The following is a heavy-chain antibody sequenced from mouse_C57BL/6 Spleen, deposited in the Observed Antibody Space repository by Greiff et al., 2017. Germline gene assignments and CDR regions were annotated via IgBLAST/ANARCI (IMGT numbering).Heavy chain of an antibody. CDR3: ARCPDSSGLDY. CDR2: IDPSDSYT. D-gene: IGHD3-2*02. CDR1: GYTFTSYW. J-gene: IGHJ2*01. V-gene: IGHV1-59*01. Sequence: VQLQESGAELVRPGTSVKLSCKASGYTFTSYWMHWVKQRPGQGLEWIGVIDPSDSYTNYNQKFKGKATLTVDTSSSTAYMQLSSLTSEDSAVYYCARCPDSSGLDYWGQGTTRTVSS.